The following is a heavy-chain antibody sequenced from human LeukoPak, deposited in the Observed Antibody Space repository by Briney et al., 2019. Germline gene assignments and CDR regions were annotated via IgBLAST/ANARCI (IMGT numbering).Heavy chain of an antibody. CDR1: GFTFSSYG. Sequence: GGSLRLSCAVSGFTFSSYGMSWVRQAPGKGLEWMSVISYDGRNKYFADSVKGRFTLSRDNSKNTLYLQMNNLRAEDTAVYYCARGQRAHVEWSSYMDVWGKGTTVTVSS. J-gene: IGHJ6*03. CDR2: ISYDGRNK. V-gene: IGHV3-30*03. D-gene: IGHD3-3*01. CDR3: ARGQRAHVEWSSYMDV.